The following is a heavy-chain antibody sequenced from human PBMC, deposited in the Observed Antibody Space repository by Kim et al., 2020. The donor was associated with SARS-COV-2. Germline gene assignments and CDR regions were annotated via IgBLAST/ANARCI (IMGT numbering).Heavy chain of an antibody. Sequence: GGSLRLSCAASGFTFSSYDMHWVRQATGKGLEWVSAIGTAGDTYYPGSVKGRFTISRENAKNSLYLQMNSLRAGDTAVYYCARARRDGYNYYYYYYYMDVWGKGTTVTVSS. V-gene: IGHV3-13*01. CDR1: GFTFSSYD. CDR2: IGTAGDT. D-gene: IGHD5-12*01. CDR3: ARARRDGYNYYYYYYYMDV. J-gene: IGHJ6*03.